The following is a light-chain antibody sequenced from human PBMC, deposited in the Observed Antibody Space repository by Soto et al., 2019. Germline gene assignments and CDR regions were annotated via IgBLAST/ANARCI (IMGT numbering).Light chain of an antibody. CDR2: DSS. CDR3: QQYNSYSLT. V-gene: IGKV1-5*01. CDR1: HSISSW. Sequence: DIQMTQSPSTLSASVGDRVTITCRASHSISSWLAWYQQTPGKAPKLLIYDSSSLESGVPSRFSGSGSGTEFTLTISSLQPDDFATYYCQQYNSYSLTFGGGTKVEIK. J-gene: IGKJ4*01.